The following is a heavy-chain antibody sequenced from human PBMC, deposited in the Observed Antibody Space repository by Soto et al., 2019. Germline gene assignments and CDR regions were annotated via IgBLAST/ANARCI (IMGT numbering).Heavy chain of an antibody. D-gene: IGHD2-2*01. Sequence: GGSLRLSCAASGFTFSSHGIHWVRRAPDKGPRRVAVIWYDGNNKYYADSVKGRFTIARDNSKNTLDLQMNSLRAEDTAVYYCARVHMPYYYYYMDVWGKGTTVTVSS. CDR2: IWYDGNNK. CDR1: GFTFSSHG. J-gene: IGHJ6*03. CDR3: ARVHMPYYYYYMDV. V-gene: IGHV3-33*08.